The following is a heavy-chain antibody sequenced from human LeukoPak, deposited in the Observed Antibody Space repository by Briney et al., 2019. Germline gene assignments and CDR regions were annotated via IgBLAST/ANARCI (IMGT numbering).Heavy chain of an antibody. CDR2: VDPEDGET. J-gene: IGHJ4*02. Sequence: ASVKIPCKVSGYTFTDYYMHWVQQAPGKGLEWMGLVDPEDGETIYAEKFQGRVTITADTSTDTAYMELSSLRSEDTAVYYCATHLTYHGGNSDWGQGTLVTVSS. CDR1: GYTFTDYY. V-gene: IGHV1-69-2*01. CDR3: ATHLTYHGGNSD. D-gene: IGHD4-23*01.